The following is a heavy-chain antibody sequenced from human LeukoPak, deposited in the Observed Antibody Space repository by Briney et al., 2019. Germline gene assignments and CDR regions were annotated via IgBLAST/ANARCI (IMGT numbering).Heavy chain of an antibody. J-gene: IGHJ4*02. CDR2: IIPILGIA. V-gene: IGHV1-69*04. Sequence: SVKVSCKASGGTFSSYAISWVRQAPGQGLEWMGRIIPILGIANYAQKFQGRVTITADKSTSTAYMELSSLRSEDTAVYYCAILRDYYGSGSYSPAFDYWGQGTLVTVSS. D-gene: IGHD3-10*01. CDR1: GGTFSSYA. CDR3: AILRDYYGSGSYSPAFDY.